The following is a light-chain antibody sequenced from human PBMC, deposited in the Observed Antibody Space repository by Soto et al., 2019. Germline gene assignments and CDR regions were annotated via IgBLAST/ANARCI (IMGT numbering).Light chain of an antibody. CDR2: DVS. CDR1: SSNVGGYNY. CDR3: SANTSSASLV. V-gene: IGLV2-14*03. J-gene: IGLJ2*01. Sequence: QSALTQPASVSGSPGQSITISCTGTSSNVGGYNYVSWYQQHPGTAPKLMIYDVSSRPSGVSNRFSGSKSDNTAFLTISGVQAEDESYYHSSANTSSASLVFGGGTKLTVL.